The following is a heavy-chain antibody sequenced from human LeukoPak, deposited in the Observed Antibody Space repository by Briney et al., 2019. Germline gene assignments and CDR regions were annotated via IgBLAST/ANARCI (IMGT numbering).Heavy chain of an antibody. D-gene: IGHD2/OR15-2a*01. CDR3: ASYLTSIPSGMDV. V-gene: IGHV3-74*01. Sequence: PGGSLRLSCVASGFTFSRYWKHWLRQAPGKGPVWVSRISTDGSSTSYADSVKGRFTISRDNGKNTLYLQLNSLRAEDTAVYYCASYLTSIPSGMDVWGQGTTVTVSS. CDR2: ISTDGSST. J-gene: IGHJ6*02. CDR1: GFTFSRYW.